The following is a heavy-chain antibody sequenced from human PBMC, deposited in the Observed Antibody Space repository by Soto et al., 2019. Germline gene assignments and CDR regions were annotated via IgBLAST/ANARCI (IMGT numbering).Heavy chain of an antibody. CDR1: GGSISSSSYY. CDR3: ARHRVIAVAGYFDY. V-gene: IGHV4-39*01. D-gene: IGHD6-19*01. Sequence: SETLSLTCTVSGGSISSSSYYWGWIRQPPGKGLEWIGSIYYSGSTYYNPSLKSRVTISVDTSKNQFSLKLSSVTAADTAVYYCARHRVIAVAGYFDYWGQGTLVTVSS. J-gene: IGHJ4*02. CDR2: IYYSGST.